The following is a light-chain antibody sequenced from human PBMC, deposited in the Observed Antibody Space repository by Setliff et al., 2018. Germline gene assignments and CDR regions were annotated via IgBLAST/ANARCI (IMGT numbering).Light chain of an antibody. CDR3: SSYAGNYIYV. CDR1: SSDVGGINH. Sequence: SALTQPPSAAGSPGQSVTISCTRTSSDVGGINHVSWYQQHPGKAPRLMIFEVSKRPSGVPDRFSGSKSGNTASLTVSGLQAEDEADYYCSSYAGNYIYVSGTGTKVTVL. J-gene: IGLJ1*01. V-gene: IGLV2-8*01. CDR2: EVS.